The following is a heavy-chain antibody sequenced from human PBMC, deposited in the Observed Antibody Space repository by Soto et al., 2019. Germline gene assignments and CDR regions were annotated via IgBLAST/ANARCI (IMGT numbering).Heavy chain of an antibody. D-gene: IGHD3-22*01. V-gene: IGHV1-69*01. CDR2: IIPIFGPA. CDR3: AGGYYDSSGYYGY. Sequence: SVKVSCKASGGTFSSYAISWVRLAPGQGLEWMGGIIPIFGPANYAQKFQGRVTITADESTSTAYTELSSLRSEDTAVYYCAGGYYDSSGYYGYWGQGTLVTVSS. J-gene: IGHJ4*02. CDR1: GGTFSSYA.